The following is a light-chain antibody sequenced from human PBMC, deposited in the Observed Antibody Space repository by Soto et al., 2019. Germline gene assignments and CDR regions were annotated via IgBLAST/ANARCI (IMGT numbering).Light chain of an antibody. CDR1: QSLLHSNGYNY. J-gene: IGKJ1*01. CDR3: MQPLQPPLT. V-gene: IGKV2-28*01. CDR2: LGS. Sequence: DIVMTQSPLSLPVTPGEPASISCRSSQSLLHSNGYNYLDWYLQKPGQSPQLLIYLGSNRASGVPDRVSGSGSGPDFTLKISRVEAEDVGVYYCMQPLQPPLTFGQGTKVEIK.